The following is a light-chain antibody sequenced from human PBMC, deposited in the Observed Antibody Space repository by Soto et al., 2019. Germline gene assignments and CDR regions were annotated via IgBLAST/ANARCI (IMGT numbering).Light chain of an antibody. V-gene: IGKV3-11*01. CDR3: QQRSNWPIT. CDR1: QSVSSY. CDR2: DAS. J-gene: IGKJ5*01. Sequence: IVLTQSPATRSLSPGERATLSCRASQSVSSYLAWYQQKPGQAPRLLIYDASNRATGIPARFSGSVSGTDGTITISSLEKEDCSVYYCQQRSNWPITFGQGTRLEIK.